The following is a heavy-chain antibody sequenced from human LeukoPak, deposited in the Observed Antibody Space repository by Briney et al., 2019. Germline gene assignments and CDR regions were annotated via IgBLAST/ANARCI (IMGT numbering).Heavy chain of an antibody. CDR2: FSHSGST. J-gene: IGHJ4*02. D-gene: IGHD3-10*01. CDR3: ARVAPADYYGSGNYYPTYFDY. V-gene: IGHV4-30-2*01. CDR1: GASISSGGYS. Sequence: SETLSLTCTVSGASISSGGYSWSWIRQPPGKGLDWIGYFSHSGSTYYNPPLKSRVTISEDRSKNQFSLKLRSVTGADTAVYYCARVAPADYYGSGNYYPTYFDYWGQGTLVTVSS.